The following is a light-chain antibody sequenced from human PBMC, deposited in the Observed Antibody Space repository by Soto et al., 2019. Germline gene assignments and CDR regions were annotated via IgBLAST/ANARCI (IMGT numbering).Light chain of an antibody. CDR3: QQYNNWPRAT. CDR2: RTS. V-gene: IGKV3-15*01. CDR1: QSISSN. Sequence: EIVMTQSPATLSVSPGERATLSCRASQSISSNLAWYQQKPGQAPRLLMFRTSSRATGFPARFSGSGSGTEFTLTLSSLQSEDFGVYYCQQYNNWPRATFGGGTKVEIK. J-gene: IGKJ4*01.